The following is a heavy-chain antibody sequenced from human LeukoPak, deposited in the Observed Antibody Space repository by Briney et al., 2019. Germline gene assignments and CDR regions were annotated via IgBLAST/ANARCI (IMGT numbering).Heavy chain of an antibody. CDR2: ISAYNGNT. J-gene: IGHJ4*02. Sequence: ASVKVSCKASGYTFTGYYMHWVRQAPGQGLEWMGWISAYNGNTNYAQKLQGRVTMTTDTSTSTAYMELRSLRSDDTAVYYCARVRAAGTLFDYWGQGTLVTVSS. V-gene: IGHV1-18*04. D-gene: IGHD6-13*01. CDR3: ARVRAAGTLFDY. CDR1: GYTFTGYY.